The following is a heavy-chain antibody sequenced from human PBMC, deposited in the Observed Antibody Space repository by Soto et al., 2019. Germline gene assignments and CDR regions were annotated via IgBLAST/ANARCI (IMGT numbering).Heavy chain of an antibody. CDR1: GFTFSSYA. V-gene: IGHV3-23*01. J-gene: IGHJ4*02. D-gene: IGHD6-19*01. Sequence: EVQLLESGGDLVQPGGSLRLSCAASGFTFSSYAMTWVRQAPGKGLEWVSVISDSDNATYYADSVKGRFTISRDNSKNTLYLQFNSLRAEDTAVYYCAKGVSSSAWSASDNWGQGTLVTVSS. CDR2: ISDSDNAT. CDR3: AKGVSSSAWSASDN.